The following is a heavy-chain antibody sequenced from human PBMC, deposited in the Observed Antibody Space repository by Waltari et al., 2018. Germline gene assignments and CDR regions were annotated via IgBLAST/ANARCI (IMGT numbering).Heavy chain of an antibody. CDR1: GAYVSSGPYF. D-gene: IGHD1-26*01. CDR2: MFYSGTT. CDR3: ARDRSGTINSFDP. J-gene: IGHJ5*02. Sequence: QLQLQESGPRLVKPADTLSLPCTVAGAYVSSGPYFWAWIRQPPGKGLEWRGSMFYSGTTYHNSSLMSRVPISVDTSKNQVSLQLKSVTAADTAVYFCARDRSGTINSFDPWGRGTLVTVSS. V-gene: IGHV4-39*07.